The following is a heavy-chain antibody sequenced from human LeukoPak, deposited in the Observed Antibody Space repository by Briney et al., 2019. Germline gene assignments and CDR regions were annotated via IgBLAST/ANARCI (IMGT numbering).Heavy chain of an antibody. CDR1: GFNFDVSA. CDR3: AKDLWSVVTLTLDY. Sequence: GGSLRLSCAASGFNFDVSAMHWVRQVPGKGLEWVSLITWNGASTYYADSVEGRFTISRDNSKNTLYLQVNSLRAEDTAVYYCAKDLWSVVTLTLDYWGQGTLVTVSS. CDR2: ITWNGAST. V-gene: IGHV3-43D*03. J-gene: IGHJ4*02. D-gene: IGHD2-21*02.